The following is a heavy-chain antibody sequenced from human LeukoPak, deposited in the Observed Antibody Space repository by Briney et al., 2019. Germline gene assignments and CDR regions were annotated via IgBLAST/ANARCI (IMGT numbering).Heavy chain of an antibody. Sequence: GGSLRLSCAASGFTFSSYGMHWVRQAPGKGLEWVAVIWYDGSNKYYADSVKGRFTISRDNAKNSLYLQMNSLRGEDTAVYYCARDGSWQWLVFDYWGQGTLVTVSS. CDR2: IWYDGSNK. D-gene: IGHD6-19*01. CDR1: GFTFSSYG. V-gene: IGHV3-33*01. CDR3: ARDGSWQWLVFDY. J-gene: IGHJ4*02.